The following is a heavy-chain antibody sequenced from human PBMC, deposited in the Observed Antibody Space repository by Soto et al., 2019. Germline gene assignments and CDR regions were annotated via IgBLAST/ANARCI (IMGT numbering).Heavy chain of an antibody. Sequence: GGSLRLSCAASGFTFSSYGMHWVRQAPGKGLEWVAVISYDGSNKYYADSVKGRFTISRDNSKNTLYLQMNSLRAEDTAVYYCAKDRDIVLVPAAIAGFDYWGQGTLVTVSS. D-gene: IGHD2-2*01. V-gene: IGHV3-30*18. CDR3: AKDRDIVLVPAAIAGFDY. CDR2: ISYDGSNK. CDR1: GFTFSSYG. J-gene: IGHJ4*02.